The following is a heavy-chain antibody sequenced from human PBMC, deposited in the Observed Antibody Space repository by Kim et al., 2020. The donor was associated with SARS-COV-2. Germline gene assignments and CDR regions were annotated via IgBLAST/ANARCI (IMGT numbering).Heavy chain of an antibody. V-gene: IGHV3-43*02. J-gene: IGHJ4*02. CDR1: GFNVNNYA. D-gene: IGHD5-18*01. CDR3: AKEACDYSYGYNCHFAADPSFDL. Sequence: GGSLRLSCVASGFNVNNYAMHWVRQVPGKSLEWVSLISADGAVTHYPESVKGRFTISRDNSKNSLFLQMDTLRTEDTALYYCAKEACDYSYGYNCHFAADPSFDLWGQGTLVSVSS. CDR2: ISADGAVT.